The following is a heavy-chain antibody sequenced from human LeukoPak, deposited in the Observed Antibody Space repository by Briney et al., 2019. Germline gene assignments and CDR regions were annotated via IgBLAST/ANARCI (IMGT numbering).Heavy chain of an antibody. Sequence: LGESLKISCKGSGYSFTSYWVAWVRQMPGKGLEWMGIIYPDDSDTRYSPSFQGQVTITADKSISTAYLQWSSLKASDNAMYYCARQRRSSGWPNDYWGQGTLVTVSS. J-gene: IGHJ4*02. V-gene: IGHV5-51*01. CDR3: ARQRRSSGWPNDY. CDR1: GYSFTSYW. D-gene: IGHD6-19*01. CDR2: IYPDDSDT.